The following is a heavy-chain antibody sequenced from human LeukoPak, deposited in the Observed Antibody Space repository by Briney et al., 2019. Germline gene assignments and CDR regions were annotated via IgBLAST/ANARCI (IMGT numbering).Heavy chain of an antibody. V-gene: IGHV4-39*01. Sequence: PSETLSLTCTVSGGSISSSSYNWGWIRQPPGKELEWIGSIYYSGSTYYSPSLKSRVTISVDTSKNQFSLKLSSVTAADTAVYYCASSEYSSSWYGRAYWYFDLWGRGTLVTVSS. CDR1: GGSISSSSYN. D-gene: IGHD6-13*01. CDR2: IYYSGST. J-gene: IGHJ2*01. CDR3: ASSEYSSSWYGRAYWYFDL.